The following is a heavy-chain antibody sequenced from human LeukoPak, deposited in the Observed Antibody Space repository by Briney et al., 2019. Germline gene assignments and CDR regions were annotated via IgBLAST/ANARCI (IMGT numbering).Heavy chain of an antibody. V-gene: IGHV1-46*01. CDR3: ARGGDVDTAMVYGFDY. J-gene: IGHJ4*02. CDR1: GYIFTSYY. CDR2: INPSGGIT. D-gene: IGHD5-18*01. Sequence: ASVKVSCKASGYIFTSYYMHWVGQAPGQGRGGRGIINPSGGITSYAQRFQGRVTMTRDTSTSTVYMELSSLMSEDTAVYYCARGGDVDTAMVYGFDYWGQGTLVTVSS.